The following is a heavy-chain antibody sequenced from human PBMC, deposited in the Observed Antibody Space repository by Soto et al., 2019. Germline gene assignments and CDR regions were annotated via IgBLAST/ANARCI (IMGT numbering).Heavy chain of an antibody. CDR3: ARASIARAAAATYYFDY. D-gene: IGHD6-13*01. Sequence: ASVKVSCKASGYTFTSYGISWVRQAPGQGPEWMGWISAYNGNTNYAQKLQGRVTMTTDTSTSTAYMELRSLRSDDTAVYYCARASIARAAAATYYFDYWGQGTLVTVSS. CDR1: GYTFTSYG. CDR2: ISAYNGNT. J-gene: IGHJ4*02. V-gene: IGHV1-18*04.